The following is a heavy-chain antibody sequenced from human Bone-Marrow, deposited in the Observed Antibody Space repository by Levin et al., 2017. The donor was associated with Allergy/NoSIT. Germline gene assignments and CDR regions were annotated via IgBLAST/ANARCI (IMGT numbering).Heavy chain of an antibody. V-gene: IGHV3-23*01. CDR2: ISTSGDST. D-gene: IGHD2-15*01. Sequence: GGSLRLSCAASGFSFSSYAMSWVRQAPGKGLEWVSAISTSGDSTYYVESVKGRFTISRDNPKNTLNLRMNSLTAEDTALYYCVKRGCSGGSCYSGLGAFDMWGQGTMVTVSS. CDR3: VKRGCSGGSCYSGLGAFDM. J-gene: IGHJ3*02. CDR1: GFSFSSYA.